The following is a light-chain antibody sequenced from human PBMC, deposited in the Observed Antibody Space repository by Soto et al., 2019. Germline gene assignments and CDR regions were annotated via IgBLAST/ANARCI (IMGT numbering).Light chain of an antibody. Sequence: EIVLTHSPGTLSLSPGERATLSCRASQSVSSSYLAWYQQKPGQAPRLLIYGPSSRATAIPDRFSGSGSGTDFTLTISRLEPEDFAVYYCQQYGSSSWTFGQGTKVDIK. V-gene: IGKV3-20*01. CDR3: QQYGSSSWT. J-gene: IGKJ1*01. CDR2: GPS. CDR1: QSVSSSY.